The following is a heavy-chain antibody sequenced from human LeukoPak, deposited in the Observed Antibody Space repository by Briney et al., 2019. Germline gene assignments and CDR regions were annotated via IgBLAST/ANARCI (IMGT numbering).Heavy chain of an antibody. CDR3: ATDPDHIVGATTADY. D-gene: IGHD1-26*01. CDR1: GFTFSSYA. J-gene: IGHJ4*02. Sequence: GSLRLSFAASGFTFSSYAMNRVRQAPGKGLEWVSVIVGRRSYPHHADSVKGRCTISRDNSKNTLYLQMNSLRAEDTAVYYCATDPDHIVGATTADYWGQGTLVTVSS. V-gene: IGHV3-23*01. CDR2: IVGRRSYP.